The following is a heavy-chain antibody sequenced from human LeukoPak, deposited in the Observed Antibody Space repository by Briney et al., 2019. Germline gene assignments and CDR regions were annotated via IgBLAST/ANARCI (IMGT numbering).Heavy chain of an antibody. Sequence: SSETLSLTCAVYGXSFSGYYWSWIRQPPGKGLEWIGEINHSGSTNYNPSLKSRVTISVDTSKNQFSLKLSSVTAADTAVYYCARGDDSSGYSTFDIWGQGTMVTVSS. J-gene: IGHJ3*02. V-gene: IGHV4-34*01. CDR1: GXSFSGYY. D-gene: IGHD3-22*01. CDR2: INHSGST. CDR3: ARGDDSSGYSTFDI.